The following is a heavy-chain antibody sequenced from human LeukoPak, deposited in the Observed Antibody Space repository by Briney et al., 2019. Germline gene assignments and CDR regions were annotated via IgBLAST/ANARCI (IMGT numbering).Heavy chain of an antibody. V-gene: IGHV3-66*01. CDR1: GFSVSSNY. Sequence: GSLRLSCAASGFSVSSNYMSWVRQAPGKGLEWVSVIYSGGGTYYLDSVKGRFTIYRDNSKNTLYLQMNSLRAEDTAVYHCARSAYKGGFDPWGQGTLVTVSS. CDR3: ARSAYKGGFDP. CDR2: IYSGGGT. J-gene: IGHJ5*02. D-gene: IGHD1-14*01.